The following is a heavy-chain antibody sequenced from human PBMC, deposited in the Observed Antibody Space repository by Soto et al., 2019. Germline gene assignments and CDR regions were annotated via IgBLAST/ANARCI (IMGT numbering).Heavy chain of an antibody. J-gene: IGHJ4*02. V-gene: IGHV3-33*01. D-gene: IGHD1-26*01. CDR2: IWYDGSNK. CDR1: GFTFSSYG. Sequence: PGGSLRLSCAASGFTFSSYGMHWVRQAPGKGLEWVAVIWYDGSNKYYADSVKGRFTISRDNSKNTLYLQMNSLRAEDTAVYYCARDSRRPEDYYIHHYFDYWGQGTLVTVSS. CDR3: ARDSRRPEDYYIHHYFDY.